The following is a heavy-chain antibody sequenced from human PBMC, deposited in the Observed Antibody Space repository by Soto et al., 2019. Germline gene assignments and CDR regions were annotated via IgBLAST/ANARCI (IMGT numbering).Heavy chain of an antibody. CDR1: GYDFRTYS. Sequence: SLRLSCRASGYDFRTYSMNWVRQAPGKGLEWVSAISGSGGSTYYADSVKGRFTISRDNSKNTLYLQMNSLRAEDTAVYYCAKTKEGATGYWGQGTLVTVSS. V-gene: IGHV3-23*01. CDR2: ISGSGGST. D-gene: IGHD1-26*01. J-gene: IGHJ4*02. CDR3: AKTKEGATGY.